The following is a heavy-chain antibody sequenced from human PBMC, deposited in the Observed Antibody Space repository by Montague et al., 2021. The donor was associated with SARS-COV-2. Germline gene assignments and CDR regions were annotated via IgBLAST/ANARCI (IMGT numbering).Heavy chain of an antibody. CDR1: GFSLSTSGMC. CDR2: XXWDDDK. D-gene: IGHD5-18*01. CDR3: ALETPMVTFLA. V-gene: IGHV2-70*11. J-gene: IGHJ5*02. Sequence: PALVKPTQTLTLTCTFSGFSLSTSGMCVSWIRQPPGKALEWLARXXWDDDKYYSTSLKTRITISKDTSKNQLVLTMTNMDPVDTATYYCALETPMVTFLAWGQGTLVTVSS.